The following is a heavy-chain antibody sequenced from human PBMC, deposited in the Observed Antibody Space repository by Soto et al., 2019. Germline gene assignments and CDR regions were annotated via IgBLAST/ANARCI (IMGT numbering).Heavy chain of an antibody. CDR3: ERLRVEVPDFYGVDV. D-gene: IGHD2-2*01. V-gene: IGHV5-10-1*01. J-gene: IGHJ6*02. CDR2: IDPTDSYT. Sequence: PXESLTMSCTGSGYSFTSYWITWVRQMRGKGLEWMGRIDPTDSYTNYSPSFQGHVTISADKSISTAYLQWSSLKASDTAMYYCERLRVEVPDFYGVDVWGQGTPVTVYS. CDR1: GYSFTSYW.